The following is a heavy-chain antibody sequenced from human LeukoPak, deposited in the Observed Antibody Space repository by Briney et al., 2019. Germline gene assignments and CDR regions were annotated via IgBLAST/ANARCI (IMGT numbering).Heavy chain of an antibody. V-gene: IGHV1-8*01. Sequence: ASVKVSCKASGYTFTSYDINWVRQATGQGLEWMGWMNPNSGNTGYAQKFQGRVTMTRNTSISTAYMELISLRSEDTAVYYCARAVYDYVWGSYRAYYFDYWGQGTLVTVSS. CDR3: ARAVYDYVWGSYRAYYFDY. J-gene: IGHJ4*02. CDR1: GYTFTSYD. D-gene: IGHD3-16*02. CDR2: MNPNSGNT.